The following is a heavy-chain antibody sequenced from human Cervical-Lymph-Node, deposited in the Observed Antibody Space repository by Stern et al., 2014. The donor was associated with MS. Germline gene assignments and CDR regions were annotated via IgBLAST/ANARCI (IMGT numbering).Heavy chain of an antibody. V-gene: IGHV1-69*01. CDR2: INPIGGTA. J-gene: IGHJ4*02. CDR1: GGTFSSYA. D-gene: IGHD3-22*01. Sequence: VQLVQSGAEVKKPGSSLKVSCTASGGTFSSYAINWVRQAPGQGPEWKGGINPIGGTANYAKTFQGRVTITADESTSTAYMELSSLRAEDTAVYYCARDRRHYDTSGGYYFDSWGQGTLVTVSS. CDR3: ARDRRHYDTSGGYYFDS.